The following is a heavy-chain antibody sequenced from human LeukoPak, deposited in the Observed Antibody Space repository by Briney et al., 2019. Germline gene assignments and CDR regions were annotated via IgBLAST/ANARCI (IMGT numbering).Heavy chain of an antibody. D-gene: IGHD4-17*01. J-gene: IGHJ4*02. CDR1: GGSISSYY. CDR3: ASTITVTTDY. Sequence: SETLSLTCTVSGGSISSYYWSWIRQPPGKGLEWIGSIYHSGSTYYNPSLKSRVTMSVDTSKNQFSLKLSSVTAADTAVYYCASTITVTTDYWGQGTLVTVSS. CDR2: IYHSGST. V-gene: IGHV4-59*04.